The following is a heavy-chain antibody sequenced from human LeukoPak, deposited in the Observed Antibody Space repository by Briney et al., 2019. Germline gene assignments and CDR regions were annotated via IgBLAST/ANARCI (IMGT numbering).Heavy chain of an antibody. J-gene: IGHJ4*02. D-gene: IGHD3-10*01. CDR2: IYYSGST. CDR3: ARVSHYGSGSYFFDY. V-gene: IGHV4-30-4*01. CDR1: GGSISSGDYY. Sequence: ASQTLSLTCTVSGGSISSGDYYWSWIRQPPGKGLEWVGYIYYSGSTYSNPSLKSRVTISLDTSKNQFSLKLTSVTAADTAVYYCARVSHYGSGSYFFDYWGQGTLVTVSS.